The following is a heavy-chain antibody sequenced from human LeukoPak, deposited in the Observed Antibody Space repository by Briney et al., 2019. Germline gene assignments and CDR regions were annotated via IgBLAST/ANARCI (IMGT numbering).Heavy chain of an antibody. Sequence: ASVKVFCKASGYTFTDFGISWVRQAPGQRREWMGWISAYNGKIKYAQNLQGRVTMTTDISTSTAYMELRSLRSDDTAVYYCARDLGEIEMAAIFFDYWGQGTLVTVSP. CDR2: ISAYNGKI. CDR1: GYTFTDFG. D-gene: IGHD5-24*01. J-gene: IGHJ4*02. CDR3: ARDLGEIEMAAIFFDY. V-gene: IGHV1-18*01.